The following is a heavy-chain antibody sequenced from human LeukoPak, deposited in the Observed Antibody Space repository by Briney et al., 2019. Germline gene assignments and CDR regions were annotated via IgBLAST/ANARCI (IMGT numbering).Heavy chain of an antibody. CDR2: ISSSGSTI. J-gene: IGHJ4*02. D-gene: IGHD1-1*01. V-gene: IGHV3-48*04. CDR1: GFTFSSYG. CDR3: ARSRHGNFDY. Sequence: PGGSLRLSCAASGFTFSSYGMHWVRQAPGKGLEWVSYISSSGSTIYYADSVKGRFTISRDNAKNSLYLQMNSLRAEDTAVYYCARSRHGNFDYWGQGTLVTVSS.